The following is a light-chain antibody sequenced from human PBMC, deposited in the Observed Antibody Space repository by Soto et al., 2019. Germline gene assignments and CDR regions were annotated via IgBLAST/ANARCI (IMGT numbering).Light chain of an antibody. CDR3: QQYGSSPPYT. CDR2: GAS. V-gene: IGKV3-20*01. CDR1: QSVSSTY. Sequence: EIVVTLSPGTMSLSPGERATLSCRASQSVSSTYLAWYQQKHGQAPRLLLYGASSRATGIPDRFRGSGSGSVFTLTISRLAPEEFAVYYCQQYGSSPPYTFGQGTKLEIK. J-gene: IGKJ2*01.